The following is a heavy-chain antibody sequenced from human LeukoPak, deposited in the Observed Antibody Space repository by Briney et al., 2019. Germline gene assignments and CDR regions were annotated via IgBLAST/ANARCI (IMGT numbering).Heavy chain of an antibody. CDR3: AESPRGSNWEILYFDS. V-gene: IGHV1-2*02. CDR1: GYTFTDSY. D-gene: IGHD6-13*01. Sequence: GASVKVSCKASGYTFTDSYMQWVRQAPGQGLEWMGWINLKNGGTGYAQKFQGRVTMTRDTSITTAYMELSRLRSDDTAMYYCAESPRGSNWEILYFDSWGQGALVTVSS. CDR2: INLKNGGT. J-gene: IGHJ4*02.